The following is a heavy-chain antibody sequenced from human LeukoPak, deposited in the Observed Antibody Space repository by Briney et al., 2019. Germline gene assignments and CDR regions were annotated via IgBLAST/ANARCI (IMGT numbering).Heavy chain of an antibody. CDR3: ARQPPGGNWFDP. CDR1: GGSISSSSYY. V-gene: IGHV4-39*07. J-gene: IGHJ5*02. CDR2: IYYSGST. Sequence: SETLSLTCTVSGGSISSSSYYWGWIRQPPGKGLEWIGSIYYSGSTYYNPSLKSRVTISVDTSKNQFSLKLSSVTAADTAVYYCARQPPGGNWFDPWGQGTLVTVSS.